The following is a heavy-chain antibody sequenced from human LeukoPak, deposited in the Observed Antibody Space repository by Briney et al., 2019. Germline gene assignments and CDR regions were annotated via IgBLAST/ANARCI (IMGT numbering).Heavy chain of an antibody. J-gene: IGHJ4*02. V-gene: IGHV1-2*02. Sequence: GASVKVSCKASGYTFTGYYMHWVRQAPGQGLEWMGWINPNSGGTNYAQKFQGRVTMTRDTSISTAYMELSRLRSDDTAVYYCARDYYVSGSLSLHYWGQGTLVTVSS. CDR2: INPNSGGT. D-gene: IGHD3-10*01. CDR1: GYTFTGYY. CDR3: ARDYYVSGSLSLHY.